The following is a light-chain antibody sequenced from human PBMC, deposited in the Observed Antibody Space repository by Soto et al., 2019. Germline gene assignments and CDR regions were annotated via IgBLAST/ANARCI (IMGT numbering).Light chain of an antibody. V-gene: IGKV3D-20*01. Sequence: EIVLTQSPATLSLSPGERATLSCGASQSVSSSYLAWYQQKPGLAPRLLIYDASTRATGITDRFSGSGSGTDFTLTISRLEPEDFAVYYCQQYGRSPTFGQGTKVEIK. J-gene: IGKJ1*01. CDR2: DAS. CDR1: QSVSSSY. CDR3: QQYGRSPT.